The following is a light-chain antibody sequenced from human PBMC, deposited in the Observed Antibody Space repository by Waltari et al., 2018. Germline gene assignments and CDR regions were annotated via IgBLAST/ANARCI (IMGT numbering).Light chain of an antibody. CDR1: HSHLGSNY. J-gene: IGLJ1*01. Sequence: QSVLTQPPSASATPGQRVSISCSGSHSHLGSNYLYWYQQLPGTAPKLLIYRNNQRPSRVPDRFSASKYGTSASLAISELRSEDEGIYYCASWDDSHYVFGPGTTVSVL. CDR2: RNN. V-gene: IGLV1-47*01. CDR3: ASWDDSHYV.